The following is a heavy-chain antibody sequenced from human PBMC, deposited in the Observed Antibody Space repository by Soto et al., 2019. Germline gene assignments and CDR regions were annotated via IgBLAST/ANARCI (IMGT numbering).Heavy chain of an antibody. J-gene: IGHJ2*01. CDR2: INPSGGST. V-gene: IGHV1-46*01. CDR3: ARGGGEDIVVVPAAPHFDL. CDR1: GYTFTSYY. D-gene: IGHD2-2*01. Sequence: QVQLVQSGAEVKKPGASVKVSCKASGYTFTSYYMHWVRQAPGQGLEWMGIINPSGGSTSYAQKFQGRVTMTRDTSTSTVYMELSSLRSEDTAAYYCARGGGEDIVVVPAAPHFDLWGRGTLVTVSS.